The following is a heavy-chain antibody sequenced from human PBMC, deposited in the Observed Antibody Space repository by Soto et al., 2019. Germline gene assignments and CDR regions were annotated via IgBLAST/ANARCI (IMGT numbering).Heavy chain of an antibody. D-gene: IGHD5-12*01. CDR2: ISSSSSYI. CDR1: GFTFSSYS. V-gene: IGHV3-21*01. Sequence: GGSLRLSCAASGFTFSSYSMNWVRQAPGKGLEWVSSISSSSSYIYYADSVKGRFTISRDNAKNSLYLQMNSLRAEDTAVYYCARDGYSGYDNYYYGMDVWGQGTTVTVSS. CDR3: ARDGYSGYDNYYYGMDV. J-gene: IGHJ6*02.